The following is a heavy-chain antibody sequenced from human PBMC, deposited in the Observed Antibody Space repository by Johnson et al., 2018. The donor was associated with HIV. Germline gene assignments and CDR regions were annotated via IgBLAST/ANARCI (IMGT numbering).Heavy chain of an antibody. Sequence: QVQVVESGGGVVQPGRSLRLSCATSGFAFSSYAVHWVRQAPGKGLEWVAVISYDGSNKYYADSVKGRFTISRDNAKNSLYLQMNSLRAEDTALYYCARVVVVIAIGGTDAFDIWGQGTMVTVSS. CDR2: ISYDGSNK. V-gene: IGHV3-30-3*01. CDR3: ARVVVVIAIGGTDAFDI. CDR1: GFAFSSYA. J-gene: IGHJ3*02. D-gene: IGHD2-21*01.